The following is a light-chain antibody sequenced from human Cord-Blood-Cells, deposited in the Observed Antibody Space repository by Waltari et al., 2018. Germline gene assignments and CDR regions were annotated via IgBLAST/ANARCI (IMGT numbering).Light chain of an antibody. CDR2: GAS. J-gene: IGKJ2*01. CDR3: QQYNNWPRMYT. V-gene: IGKV3-15*01. Sequence: EIVMTQSPATLSVSTGERATLSCRASQSVSSNLAWYQQKPGQAARLLIYGASPRATGIPARFSGSGSGTEFTLTISSLQSEDFAVYYCQQYNNWPRMYTFGHGTKLEIK. CDR1: QSVSSN.